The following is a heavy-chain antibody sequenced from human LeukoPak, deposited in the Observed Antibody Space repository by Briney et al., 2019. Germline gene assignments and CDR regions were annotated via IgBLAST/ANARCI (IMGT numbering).Heavy chain of an antibody. D-gene: IGHD3-22*01. CDR2: INPNSGGT. Sequence: ASVKVSCKASGYTFTGYYMHWVRQAPGQGLEWMGWINPNSGGTNYAQKFQGRVTMTRDTSISTDYMELSRLRSDDTAVYYCARAMYYYDSSGYYFLDAFDIWGQGTMVTVSS. V-gene: IGHV1-2*02. CDR3: ARAMYYYDSSGYYFLDAFDI. J-gene: IGHJ3*02. CDR1: GYTFTGYY.